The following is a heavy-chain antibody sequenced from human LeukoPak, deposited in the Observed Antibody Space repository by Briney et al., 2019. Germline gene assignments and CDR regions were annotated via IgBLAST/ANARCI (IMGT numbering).Heavy chain of an antibody. CDR2: FYSDGST. Sequence: GGSLRLSCAASGFTFSLYSMTWVRQAPGKGLEWVSVFYSDGSTYYSDSVKGRFTISRDHSKNTLYLHMNSLRAEDTAMYYCARERIYFGSGRDLTDARLFYYYGMDVWGQGTTVTVSS. V-gene: IGHV3-53*01. J-gene: IGHJ6*02. CDR1: GFTFSLYS. CDR3: ARERIYFGSGRDLTDARLFYYYGMDV. D-gene: IGHD3-10*01.